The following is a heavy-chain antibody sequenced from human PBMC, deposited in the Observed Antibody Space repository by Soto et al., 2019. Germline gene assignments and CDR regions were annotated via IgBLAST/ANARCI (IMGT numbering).Heavy chain of an antibody. D-gene: IGHD3-10*01. Sequence: SVKVSCKASGGTLSSYAISWLRQAPGQGLEWMGGIIPIFGTANYAQKFQGRVTITADESTSTAYMELSSLRSEDTAVYYCATYYYGSGSYKPHFDYWGQGTLVTVSS. CDR1: GGTLSSYA. CDR2: IIPIFGTA. CDR3: ATYYYGSGSYKPHFDY. V-gene: IGHV1-69*13. J-gene: IGHJ4*02.